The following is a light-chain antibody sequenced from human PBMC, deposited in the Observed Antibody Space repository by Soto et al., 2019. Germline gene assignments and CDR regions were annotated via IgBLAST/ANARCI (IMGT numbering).Light chain of an antibody. J-gene: IGKJ5*01. CDR2: GAS. CDR1: QSVSSN. Sequence: EVFVTQSRSTLSVSPVGIATLSRTASQSVSSNSAWYQQKPGQAPRLLIYGASTRATGIPARFSGSGSGTEFTLTISSLQSEDFAFYYCQQYSNWPRTFGQGTRLEIK. V-gene: IGKV3-15*01. CDR3: QQYSNWPRT.